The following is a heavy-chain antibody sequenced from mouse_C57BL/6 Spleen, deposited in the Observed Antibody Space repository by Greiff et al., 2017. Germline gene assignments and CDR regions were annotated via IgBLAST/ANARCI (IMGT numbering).Heavy chain of an antibody. D-gene: IGHD2-5*01. CDR2: IDPSDSDT. J-gene: IGHJ1*03. Sequence: QVQLQQPGAELVRPGSSVKLSCKASGYTFTSYWMHWVKQRPIQGLEWIGNIDPSDSDTHYNQKFKDKATLTVDKSSSTAYMQLSSLTSEDSAVYYCARDYYSNPWNFDVWGTGTTVTVSS. V-gene: IGHV1-52*01. CDR3: ARDYYSNPWNFDV. CDR1: GYTFTSYW.